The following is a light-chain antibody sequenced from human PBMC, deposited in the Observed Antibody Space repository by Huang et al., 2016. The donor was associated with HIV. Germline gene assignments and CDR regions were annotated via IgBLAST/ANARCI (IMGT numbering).Light chain of an antibody. V-gene: IGKV3-11*01. CDR1: QNINTH. CDR3: QQRVNGLT. CDR2: DAS. Sequence: EIVLTQSPATLSFFPGQSVSLSCRANQNINTHLALYQQRPGQPPRLLIYDASSRVPGVAARVSGSGSGTDFTRTISSLESEDFATYYCQQRVNGLTFGGGTKV. J-gene: IGKJ4*01.